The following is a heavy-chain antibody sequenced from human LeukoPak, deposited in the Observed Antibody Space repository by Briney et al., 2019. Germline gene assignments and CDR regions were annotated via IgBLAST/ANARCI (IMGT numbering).Heavy chain of an antibody. D-gene: IGHD5-12*01. CDR2: IYYSGST. V-gene: IGHV4-59*01. CDR1: GGSSSSYY. Sequence: SETLSRTCTVSGGSSSSYYWSWIRQPPGKGLEWIGYIYYSGSTNYNPSLKSRVTISVDTSKNQFSLKLSSVTAADTAVYYCARCGYSGYNDYWGQGTLVTVSS. CDR3: ARCGYSGYNDY. J-gene: IGHJ4*02.